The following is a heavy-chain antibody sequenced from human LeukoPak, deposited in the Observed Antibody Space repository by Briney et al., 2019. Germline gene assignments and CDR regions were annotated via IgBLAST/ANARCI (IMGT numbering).Heavy chain of an antibody. D-gene: IGHD3-22*01. V-gene: IGHV4-39*01. Sequence: SETLSLTCTVSGGSISSSSYYWGWIRQPPGRGLEWIGSIYYSGSTYYNPSLKSRVTISVDTSKNQFSLKLSSVTAADTAVYYCARSGEGSDSSGYCNPDFDYWGQGTLVTVSS. CDR2: IYYSGST. J-gene: IGHJ4*02. CDR3: ARSGEGSDSSGYCNPDFDY. CDR1: GGSISSSSYY.